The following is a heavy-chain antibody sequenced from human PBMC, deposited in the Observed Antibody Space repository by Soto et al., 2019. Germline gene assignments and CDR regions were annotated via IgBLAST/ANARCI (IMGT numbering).Heavy chain of an antibody. CDR1: GDSIGSSTNY. CDR2: IYHSGNT. D-gene: IGHD5-18*01. V-gene: IGHV4-39*02. Sequence: SETLSLTCSVSGDSIGSSTNYWGWIRQPPGKGLEWIGTIYHSGNTYYNPTLKSRVAIPVDMSKNQFSLSLNSVTAADTAVYYCARDEWLQLWLVTEYWGQGALVTVSS. J-gene: IGHJ4*02. CDR3: ARDEWLQLWLVTEY.